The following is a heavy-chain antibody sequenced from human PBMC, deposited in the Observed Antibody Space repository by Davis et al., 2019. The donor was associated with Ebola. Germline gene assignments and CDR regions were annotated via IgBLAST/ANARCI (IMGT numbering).Heavy chain of an antibody. CDR2: ISWNSGSI. CDR3: AKEGMIFGVVGGMDV. V-gene: IGHV3-9*01. CDR1: GFTFDDYA. D-gene: IGHD3-3*01. Sequence: SLKISCAASGFTFDDYAMHWVRQAPGKGLEWVSGISWNSGSIGYADSVKGRFTISRDNAKNSLYLQMNSLRAEDTALYYCAKEGMIFGVVGGMDVWGQGTTVTVSS. J-gene: IGHJ6*02.